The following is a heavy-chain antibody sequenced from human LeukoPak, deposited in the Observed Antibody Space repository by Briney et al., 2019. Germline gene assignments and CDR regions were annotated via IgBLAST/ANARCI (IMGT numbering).Heavy chain of an antibody. CDR3: AKDRRVRGVTPNH. Sequence: PGGSLRLSCAASGFTVSSNYMSWVRQAPGKGLEWVSVIYSGGSTYYADSVKGRFTISRDNSKNTLYLQMNSLRAEDTAVYYCAKDRRVRGVTPNHWGQGTLVTVSS. D-gene: IGHD3-10*01. CDR1: GFTVSSNY. CDR2: IYSGGST. V-gene: IGHV3-66*02. J-gene: IGHJ5*02.